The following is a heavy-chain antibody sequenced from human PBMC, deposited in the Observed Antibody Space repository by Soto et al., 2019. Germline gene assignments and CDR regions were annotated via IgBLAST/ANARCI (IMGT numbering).Heavy chain of an antibody. J-gene: IGHJ4*02. CDR2: IYYSGST. Sequence: SETLSLTCSVSGGSISRYYWSWIRQPPGKGLEWIGYIYYSGSTNYNPSLKSRVTISVDTSKNQFSLKLSSVTAADTAVYYCARHGSSSDFDYWGQGTLVTVSS. D-gene: IGHD6-13*01. CDR1: GGSISRYY. V-gene: IGHV4-59*08. CDR3: ARHGSSSDFDY.